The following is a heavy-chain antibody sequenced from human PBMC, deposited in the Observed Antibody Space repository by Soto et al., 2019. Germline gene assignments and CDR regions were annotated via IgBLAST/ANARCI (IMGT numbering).Heavy chain of an antibody. CDR3: ARKLVVINLAKTRARSAFDI. Sequence: SVKVSCKASGGTFSSYAISWVRQAPGQGLEWMGGIIPIFGTANYAQKFQGRVTITADESTSTAYMELSSLRSEDTAVYYCARKLVVINLAKTRARSAFDIWGQGTMVTVSS. D-gene: IGHD3-22*01. CDR2: IIPIFGTA. CDR1: GGTFSSYA. J-gene: IGHJ3*02. V-gene: IGHV1-69*13.